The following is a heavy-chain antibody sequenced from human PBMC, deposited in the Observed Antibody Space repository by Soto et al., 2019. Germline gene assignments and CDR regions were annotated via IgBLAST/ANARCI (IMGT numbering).Heavy chain of an antibody. CDR2: IYYSGST. V-gene: IGHV4-39*07. Sequence: SETLSLTCTVSGGSVSSSSYYWGWVRQPPGKGLEWIGKIYYSGSTYYNPSLESRVTISVDKSKNQFSLKLSSVTAADTAVYYCARSDFGVVIGDYYYYIAVWGQGTTVTVSS. D-gene: IGHD3-3*01. CDR3: ARSDFGVVIGDYYYYIAV. CDR1: GGSVSSSSYY. J-gene: IGHJ6*03.